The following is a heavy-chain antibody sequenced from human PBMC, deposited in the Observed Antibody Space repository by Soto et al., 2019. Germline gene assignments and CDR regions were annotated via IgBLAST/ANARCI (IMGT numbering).Heavy chain of an antibody. CDR1: CGSISSSSYY. V-gene: IGHV4-39*01. D-gene: IGHD6-13*01. CDR3: ASGYSSSWYGYYYYGMDV. CDR2: IYYSGST. Sequence: PSETLSLTCTVSCGSISSSSYYWGWIRQPPGKGLEWIGSIYYSGSTYYNPSLKSRVTISVDTSKNQFSLKLSSVTAADTAVYYCASGYSSSWYGYYYYGMDVWGQGTTVTVS. J-gene: IGHJ6*02.